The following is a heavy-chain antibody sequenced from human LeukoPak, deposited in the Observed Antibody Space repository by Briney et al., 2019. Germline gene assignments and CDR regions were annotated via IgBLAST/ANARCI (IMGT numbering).Heavy chain of an antibody. CDR3: AKDRLPRNFDS. V-gene: IGHV3-30*18. Sequence: GGSLRLSCAASGFTFSNYGMHWVRQAPGKGLEWVAFISYDGSNKYYADSVKGRFTISRDNSKNTLYLQMNSLRAEDTAVYYCAKDRLPRNFDSWGQGTLVTVSS. CDR2: ISYDGSNK. J-gene: IGHJ4*02. D-gene: IGHD2-15*01. CDR1: GFTFSNYG.